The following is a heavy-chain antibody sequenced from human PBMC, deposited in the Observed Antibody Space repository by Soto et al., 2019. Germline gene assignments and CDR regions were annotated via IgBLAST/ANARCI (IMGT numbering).Heavy chain of an antibody. V-gene: IGHV4-34*01. Sequence: LSLTCAVYGGSFSGYYWSWIRQPPGKGLEWIGEINHSGSTNYNPSLKSRVTISVDTSKDQFSLKLSSVTAADTAVYYCARGPYDFWTRLGLIWFDPWGQGTLVTV. D-gene: IGHD3-3*01. CDR2: INHSGST. CDR1: GGSFSGYY. CDR3: ARGPYDFWTRLGLIWFDP. J-gene: IGHJ5*02.